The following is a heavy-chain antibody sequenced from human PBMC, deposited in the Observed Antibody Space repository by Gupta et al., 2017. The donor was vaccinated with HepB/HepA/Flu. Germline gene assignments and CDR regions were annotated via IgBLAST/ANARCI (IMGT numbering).Heavy chain of an antibody. D-gene: IGHD2-21*02. CDR1: GFIFSNFG. J-gene: IGHJ4*02. V-gene: IGHV3-33*06. CDR3: AKDGGDAAFDY. CDR2: IWHDGSKN. Sequence: QVQLVESGGNVVQPGRSLRLSCVASGFIFSNFGMHWVRQAPGKGLEWVAVIWHDGSKNSYEDSVKGRFTISRDNSKNTLYLEMNSLRVEDTAVYYCAKDGGDAAFDYWGQGTLVTVSS.